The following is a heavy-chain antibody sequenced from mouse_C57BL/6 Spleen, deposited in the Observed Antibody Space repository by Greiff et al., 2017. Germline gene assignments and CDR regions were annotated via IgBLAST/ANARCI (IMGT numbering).Heavy chain of an antibody. J-gene: IGHJ2*01. CDR1: GFSLTSYA. CDR3: ARTGGNWDDFDY. Sequence: VKLMESGPGLVAPSQSLSITCTVSGFSLTSYAISWVRQPPGKGLEWLGVIWTGGGTNYYSAPKSRLFISTDNYKSQVILKMNSLQTDDTARDYCARTGGNWDDFDYWGQGTTLTVSS. V-gene: IGHV2-9-1*01. D-gene: IGHD4-1*01. CDR2: IWTGGGT.